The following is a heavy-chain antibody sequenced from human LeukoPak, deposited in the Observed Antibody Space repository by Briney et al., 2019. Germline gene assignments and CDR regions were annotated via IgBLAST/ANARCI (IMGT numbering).Heavy chain of an antibody. D-gene: IGHD3-22*01. CDR1: GGSISRSNW. Sequence: PSETLSLTCAVSGGSISRSNWWSWVRQPPGKGLEWIGEIYHSGSTNYNPSLKSRVTISVDKSKNQFSLKLSSVTAADTAVYYCAREDYDGSGAWYFDLWGRGTLVTVSS. V-gene: IGHV4-4*02. CDR2: IYHSGST. J-gene: IGHJ2*01. CDR3: AREDYDGSGAWYFDL.